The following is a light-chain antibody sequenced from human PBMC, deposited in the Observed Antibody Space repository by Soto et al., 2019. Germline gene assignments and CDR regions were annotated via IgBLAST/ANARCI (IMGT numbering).Light chain of an antibody. CDR1: QDITNY. Sequence: DIQMTQSPSSLSASVGDRVTITCQASQDITNYLNWYQQKPGKAPKLLIYDASNLETGVPSRFSGSGSGTGFTFTISSRQPEDIATYYCQQYDNLPPLFGQGTKFEIK. CDR2: DAS. CDR3: QQYDNLPPL. J-gene: IGKJ2*01. V-gene: IGKV1-33*01.